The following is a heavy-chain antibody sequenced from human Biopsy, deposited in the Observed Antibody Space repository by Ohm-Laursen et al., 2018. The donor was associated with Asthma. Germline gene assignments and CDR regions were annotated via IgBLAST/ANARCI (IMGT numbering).Heavy chain of an antibody. J-gene: IGHJ4*02. D-gene: IGHD6-19*01. CDR1: GFVFDDFA. Sequence: SLRLSCAASGFVFDDFAMHWVRQAPGKGLEWVSSISWNSVSLDYAASVKGRFTISRDNAKNSLYLEMNTLTTKDTALYYCAKVAYRSGYMFIDSWGQGTLVTVSS. V-gene: IGHV3-9*01. CDR3: AKVAYRSGYMFIDS. CDR2: ISWNSVSL.